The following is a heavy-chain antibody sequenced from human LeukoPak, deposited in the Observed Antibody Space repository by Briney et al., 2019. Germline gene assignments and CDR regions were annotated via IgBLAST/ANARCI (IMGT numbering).Heavy chain of an antibody. CDR1: GGSINSYY. CDR3: ARYVVYGSGKYYFDY. CDR2: INYGGTT. Sequence: PSETLSLTCSVSGGSINSYYWSWIRQPPGKELEWLASINYGGTTYYNPSLKSRVTISVDTSKNQFSLRLSSVTAADTAVYLCARYVVYGSGKYYFDYWGQGSLVTVSS. J-gene: IGHJ4*02. D-gene: IGHD3-10*01. V-gene: IGHV4-59*05.